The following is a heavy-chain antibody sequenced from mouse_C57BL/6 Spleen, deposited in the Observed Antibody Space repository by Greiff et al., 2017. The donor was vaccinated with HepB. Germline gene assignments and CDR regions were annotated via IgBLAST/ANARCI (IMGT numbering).Heavy chain of an antibody. Sequence: QVQLQQSGAELVKPGASVKMSCKASGYTFTSYWITWVKQRPGQGLEWIGDIYPGSGSTNYNEKFKSKATLTVDTSSSTAYMQLSSLTSEDSAVSYCARSLIRRPHYYAMDYWGQGTSVTVSS. CDR1: GYTFTSYW. J-gene: IGHJ4*01. D-gene: IGHD2-12*01. CDR2: IYPGSGST. V-gene: IGHV1-55*01. CDR3: ARSLIRRPHYYAMDY.